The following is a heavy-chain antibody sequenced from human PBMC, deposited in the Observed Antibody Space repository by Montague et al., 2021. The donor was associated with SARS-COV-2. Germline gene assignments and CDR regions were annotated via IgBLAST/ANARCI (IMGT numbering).Heavy chain of an antibody. J-gene: IGHJ6*02. CDR1: GGSITSSSYY. CDR3: ARLAPDSGSPNGYYYNGMDV. D-gene: IGHD1-26*01. CDR2: IYYSGST. Sequence: SETLSLTCTVSGGSITSSSYYWGWIRQPPGKGLEWIGSIYYSGSTYYNPSLKSRVTISVDTSKNQFSLKLSSVTAADTAVYYCARLAPDSGSPNGYYYNGMDVWGQGTTVTASS. V-gene: IGHV4-39*01.